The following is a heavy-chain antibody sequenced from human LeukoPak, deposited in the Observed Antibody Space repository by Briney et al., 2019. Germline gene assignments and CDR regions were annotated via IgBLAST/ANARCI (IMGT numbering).Heavy chain of an antibody. CDR2: IYYSGST. V-gene: IGHV4-61*01. CDR3: ARDPGYGYGH. CDR1: GGSVSSGSYY. Sequence: SETLSLTCTVSGGSVSSGSYYWSWIRQPPGKGLEWIGYIYYSGSTNYNPSLKGRVTISLDTSKNQFSLRLRSVTAADTAVYYCARDPGYGYGHWGQGTLVTVSS. J-gene: IGHJ4*02. D-gene: IGHD5-18*01.